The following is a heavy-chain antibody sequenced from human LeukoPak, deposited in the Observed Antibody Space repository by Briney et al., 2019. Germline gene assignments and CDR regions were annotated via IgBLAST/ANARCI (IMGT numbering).Heavy chain of an antibody. CDR2: IYYSGST. J-gene: IGHJ3*02. Sequence: SETLSLTCTVSGGSISSGDYYWSWIRQPPGKGLEWIGYIYYSGSTYYNPSLKSRVTISVDTSKNQFSLKLCSVTAADTAVYYCARRPTYYDFWSGYQGAAFDIWGQGTMVTVSS. D-gene: IGHD3-3*01. CDR1: GGSISSGDYY. CDR3: ARRPTYYDFWSGYQGAAFDI. V-gene: IGHV4-30-4*08.